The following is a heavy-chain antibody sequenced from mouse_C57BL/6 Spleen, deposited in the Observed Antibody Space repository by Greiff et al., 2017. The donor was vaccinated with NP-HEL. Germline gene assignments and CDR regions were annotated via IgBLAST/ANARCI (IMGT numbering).Heavy chain of an antibody. CDR2: INPNNGGT. J-gene: IGHJ1*03. CDR3: ARSNWDAWYFDV. CDR1: GYTFTDYN. V-gene: IGHV1-22*01. D-gene: IGHD4-1*01. Sequence: VQLQQSGPELVKPGASVKMSCKASGYTFTDYNMHWVKQSHGKSLEWIGYINPNNGGTSYNQKFKGKATLTVNKSSSTAYMGLRSLTSEDSAVYYCARSNWDAWYFDVWGTGTTVTVSS.